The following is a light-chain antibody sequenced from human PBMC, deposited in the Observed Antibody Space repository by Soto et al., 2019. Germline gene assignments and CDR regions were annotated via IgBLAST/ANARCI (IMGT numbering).Light chain of an antibody. V-gene: IGLV1-40*01. CDR2: GST. Sequence: QSVLTQPPSVSGAPGQRVTISCTGSSSNIGAPYDVHWYQQHPGTPPKLLIYGSTIRPSGVPDRFSGSKSGTSASLAITGLQAEDEADYYCQSYDRSLSGSVFGGGTKLTVL. CDR3: QSYDRSLSGSV. J-gene: IGLJ3*02. CDR1: SSNIGAPYD.